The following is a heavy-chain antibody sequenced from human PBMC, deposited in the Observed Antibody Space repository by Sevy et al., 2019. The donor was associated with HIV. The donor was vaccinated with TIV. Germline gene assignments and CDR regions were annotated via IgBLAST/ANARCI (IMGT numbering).Heavy chain of an antibody. D-gene: IGHD3-3*01. CDR2: INGGGGST. V-gene: IGHV3-23*01. CDR3: VKAPYYDFWSHNYNNWFDP. CDR1: GFRFSAFG. Sequence: GSLRLSCVASGFRFSAFGMAWVRQAAGEGLEWVSGINGGGGSTYYRNSVKGRFTVSRDNSKNTVYLQMNSLRADDTAVYYCVKAPYYDFWSHNYNNWFDPWGQGTLVTVSS. J-gene: IGHJ5*02.